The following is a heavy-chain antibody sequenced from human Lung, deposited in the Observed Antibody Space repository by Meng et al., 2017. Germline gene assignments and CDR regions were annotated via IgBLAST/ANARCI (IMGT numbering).Heavy chain of an antibody. Sequence: QVHLQQSGPGLVKPSQTPSLTCAISGYSVSSNSAAWNWIRQSPWRGLEWLGRTYYRSKWYNGYAVSVRSRITINPDTSKNQFSLQLNSVTPEDTAVYYCARSQQWLDSWGQGTLVTVSS. V-gene: IGHV6-1*01. CDR1: GYSVSSNSAA. D-gene: IGHD6-19*01. CDR2: TYYRSKWYN. CDR3: ARSQQWLDS. J-gene: IGHJ4*02.